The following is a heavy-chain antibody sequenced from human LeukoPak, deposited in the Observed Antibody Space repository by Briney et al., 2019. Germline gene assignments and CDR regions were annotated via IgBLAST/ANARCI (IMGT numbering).Heavy chain of an antibody. J-gene: IGHJ3*02. CDR3: VRERGRQDAFDI. V-gene: IGHV3-74*01. Sequence: GGSLRLSCAASGFTFSSHWMHWVRQAPGKGLVWVSRINSDGRSTSYADSVKGRFTISRDNAKNTLYLQMNSLRAEDRAAYYCVRERGRQDAFDIWGQGTMVTVSS. CDR1: GFTFSSHW. D-gene: IGHD3-16*01. CDR2: INSDGRST.